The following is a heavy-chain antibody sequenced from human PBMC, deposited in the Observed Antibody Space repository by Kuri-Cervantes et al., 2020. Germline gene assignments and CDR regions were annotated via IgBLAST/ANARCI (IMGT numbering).Heavy chain of an antibody. CDR2: MYPNSGNT. D-gene: IGHD6-13*01. CDR1: GYTFTSYD. V-gene: IGHV1-8*01. Sequence: ASVKVSCKASGYTFTSYDINWVRQATGQGLEWMGWMYPNSGNTGYAQKFQGRVTMTRNTSISTAYMELSSLRSEDTAVYYCARGGVYSSSWYEEGPYYYYYYMDVWGKGTTVTVSS. CDR3: ARGGVYSSSWYEEGPYYYYYYMDV. J-gene: IGHJ6*03.